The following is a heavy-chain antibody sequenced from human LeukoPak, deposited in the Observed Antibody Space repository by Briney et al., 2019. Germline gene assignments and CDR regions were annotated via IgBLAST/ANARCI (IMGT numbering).Heavy chain of an antibody. J-gene: IGHJ4*02. V-gene: IGHV3-20*04. CDR3: ARVGGETTVVTAYYFDY. D-gene: IGHD4-23*01. Sequence: PGGSLRLSCAASGFTFDDYDMSWVRQAPGKGLEWVPGINWNGGSTGYADSVKGRFTISRDNAKNSLYLQMNSLRAEDTALYYCARVGGETTVVTAYYFDYWGQGTLVTVSS. CDR1: GFTFDDYD. CDR2: INWNGGST.